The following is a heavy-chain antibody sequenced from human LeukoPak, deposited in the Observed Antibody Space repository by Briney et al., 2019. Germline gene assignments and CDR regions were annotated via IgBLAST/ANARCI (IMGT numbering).Heavy chain of an antibody. CDR2: INHSGST. Sequence: PSETLSLTCTVSGGSISSSSYYWGWIRQPPGKGLEWIGEINHSGSTNYNPSLKSRVTISVDTSKNQFSLKLSSVTAADTAVYYCARGLGYQLLNKGDYWGQGTLVTVSS. CDR1: GGSISSSSYY. CDR3: ARGLGYQLLNKGDY. D-gene: IGHD2-2*01. V-gene: IGHV4-39*07. J-gene: IGHJ4*02.